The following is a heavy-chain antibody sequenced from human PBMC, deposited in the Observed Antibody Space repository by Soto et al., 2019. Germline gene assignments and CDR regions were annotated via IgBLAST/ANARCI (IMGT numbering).Heavy chain of an antibody. D-gene: IGHD2-2*01. CDR1: GFTFSSYG. Sequence: SLRLSCAASGFTFSSYGMHWVRQAPGKGLEWVAVIWYDGSNKYYADSVKGRFTISRDNSKNTLYLQMNSLRAEDTAVYYCARDDSETSTSCPLEYWGQGTLVTVS. CDR2: IWYDGSNK. V-gene: IGHV3-33*01. CDR3: ARDDSETSTSCPLEY. J-gene: IGHJ4*02.